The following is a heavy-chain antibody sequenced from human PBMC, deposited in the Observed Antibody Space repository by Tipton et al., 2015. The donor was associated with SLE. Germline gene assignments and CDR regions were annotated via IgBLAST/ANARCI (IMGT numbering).Heavy chain of an antibody. D-gene: IGHD2-2*01. CDR2: INDSGTT. J-gene: IGHJ5*02. CDR1: GGSFSDYY. V-gene: IGHV4-34*01. CDR3: ARAEGYCGSKTNCYERRWIDP. Sequence: TLSLTCDVYGGSFSDYYLGWIRQPPGKGLEWIGEINDSGTTHYNPSLKSRVTISIDTSENQFSLKLTSMTAADTAVYYCARAEGYCGSKTNCYERRWIDPWGQGTLVTVSS.